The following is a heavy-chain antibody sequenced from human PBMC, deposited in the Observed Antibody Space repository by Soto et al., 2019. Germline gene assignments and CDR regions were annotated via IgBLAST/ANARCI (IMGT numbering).Heavy chain of an antibody. J-gene: IGHJ4*02. V-gene: IGHV3-23*01. D-gene: IGHD6-13*01. Sequence: GGSLRLSCAASGFTFSSYAMSWVRQAPGKGLEWVSAISGSGGSTYYADSVKGRFTISRDNSKNTLYLQMNSLRAEDTAVYYCAKGDSSSWYRGYYFDYWGQGTLVTVSS. CDR3: AKGDSSSWYRGYYFDY. CDR2: ISGSGGST. CDR1: GFTFSSYA.